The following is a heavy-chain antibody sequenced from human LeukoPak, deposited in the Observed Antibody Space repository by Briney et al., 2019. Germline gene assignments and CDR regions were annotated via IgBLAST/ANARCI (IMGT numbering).Heavy chain of an antibody. D-gene: IGHD3-16*01. V-gene: IGHV3-30-3*01. CDR3: ARDKGEGIYYFYMDV. J-gene: IGHJ6*03. Sequence: PRRSLRLSRVASGFSFSAYAMHWVRQAPGNRLYLVAITSQDVRNNFYADSVRGRFTISRDNFKNTVYLQMNRLRVEDTAVYFCARDKGEGIYYFYMDVWGKGTTVTVSS. CDR1: GFSFSAYA. CDR2: TSQDVRNN.